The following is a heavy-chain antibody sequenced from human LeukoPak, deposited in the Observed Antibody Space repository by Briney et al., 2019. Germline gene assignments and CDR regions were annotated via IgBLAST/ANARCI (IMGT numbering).Heavy chain of an antibody. CDR2: INPNSGGT. CDR3: ARGYSSGWYGLDY. J-gene: IGHJ4*02. D-gene: IGHD6-19*01. Sequence: ASVKVSCKASGNTFTGYYMHWVRQAPGQGLEWMGWINPNSGGTNYAQKFQGRVTMTRDTSISTAYMELSRLRSDDTAVYYCARGYSSGWYGLDYWGQGTLVTVSS. CDR1: GNTFTGYY. V-gene: IGHV1-2*02.